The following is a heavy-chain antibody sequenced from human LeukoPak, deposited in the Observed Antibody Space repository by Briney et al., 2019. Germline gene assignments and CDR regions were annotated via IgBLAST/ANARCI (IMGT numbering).Heavy chain of an antibody. D-gene: IGHD3-9*01. Sequence: SETLSLTCTVSGGSISTYYWSWIRQPPGKGLEWIGYIYYSGSTNYNPSLKSRVTMSVDTSKNQFSLKLSSVTAADTAVYYCARRGYDILTGYPLAFDIWGQGTMVTVSS. V-gene: IGHV4-59*08. CDR1: GGSISTYY. J-gene: IGHJ3*02. CDR2: IYYSGST. CDR3: ARRGYDILTGYPLAFDI.